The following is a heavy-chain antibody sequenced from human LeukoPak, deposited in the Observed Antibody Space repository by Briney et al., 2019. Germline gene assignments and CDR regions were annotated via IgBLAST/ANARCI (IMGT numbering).Heavy chain of an antibody. Sequence: SETLSLTCAVSGGSISSYYWSWIRQPAGKGLEWIGRIYTSGSTNYNPSLKSRVTMSVDTSKNQFSLKLSSVTAADTAVYYCNSRCSGGSCYPKRFNYYYYYMDVWGKGTTVTVSS. J-gene: IGHJ6*03. CDR3: NSRCSGGSCYPKRFNYYYYYMDV. CDR2: IYTSGST. CDR1: GGSISSYY. D-gene: IGHD2-15*01. V-gene: IGHV4-4*07.